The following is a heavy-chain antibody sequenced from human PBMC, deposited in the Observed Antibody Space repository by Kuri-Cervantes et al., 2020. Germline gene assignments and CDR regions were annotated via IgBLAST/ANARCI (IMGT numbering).Heavy chain of an antibody. V-gene: IGHV4-39*02. Sequence: SETLSLTCTVSGGSISSTSYYWGWIRQPPGKGLEWIGSIYYSGSTYYNPSLKSRVTISVDSSKNHFSLKVSSVTAADTAVYFCVRDQYFYYMDVWGKGTAVTVSS. J-gene: IGHJ6*03. CDR2: IYYSGST. CDR3: VRDQYFYYMDV. CDR1: GGSISSTSYY.